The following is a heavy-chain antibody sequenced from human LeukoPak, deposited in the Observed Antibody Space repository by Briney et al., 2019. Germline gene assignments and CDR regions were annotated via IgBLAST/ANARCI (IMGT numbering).Heavy chain of an antibody. V-gene: IGHV1-18*01. J-gene: IGHJ4*02. Sequence: ASVKVSCKASGYTFNSYDITWVRQAPGQGLEWMGWISAYNGNTNYAQKVQGRVTMTTDTSTSTAYMELRSLRSGDTAVYYCARVSHYYGSEIEYWGQGTLATVSS. D-gene: IGHD3-10*01. CDR3: ARVSHYYGSEIEY. CDR1: GYTFNSYD. CDR2: ISAYNGNT.